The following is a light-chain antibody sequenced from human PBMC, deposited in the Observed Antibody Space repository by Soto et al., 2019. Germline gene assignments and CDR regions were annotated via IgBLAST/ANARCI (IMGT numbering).Light chain of an antibody. CDR1: QSVNSN. CDR3: QQYGSSLT. CDR2: GAS. V-gene: IGKV3-20*01. J-gene: IGKJ4*01. Sequence: ETVMTQSPATLSVSPGERATLSCRASQSVNSNLAWCQQKLGQAPRLLMYGASSRATDIPDRFSGSGSGTDFTLTISRLEAEDFAVYYCQQYGSSLTFGGGTKVDIK.